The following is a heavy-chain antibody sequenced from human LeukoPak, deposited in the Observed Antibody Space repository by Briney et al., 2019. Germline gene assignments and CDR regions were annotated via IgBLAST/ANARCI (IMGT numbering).Heavy chain of an antibody. Sequence: GGSLRLSCAASGINFSIAWLTWFRQAPGKGLEWVGRIKSKKDGEITDYAAPVKGRFTISRDDSKDTLYLQMNSLKTEDTAVYFCSTGGGVLRFLGGQGTLVTVSS. CDR2: IKSKKDGEIT. CDR1: GINFSIAW. D-gene: IGHD3-3*01. V-gene: IGHV3-15*01. CDR3: STGGGVLRFL. J-gene: IGHJ4*02.